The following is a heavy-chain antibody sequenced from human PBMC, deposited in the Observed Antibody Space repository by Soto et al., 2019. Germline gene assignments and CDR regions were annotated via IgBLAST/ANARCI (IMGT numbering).Heavy chain of an antibody. V-gene: IGHV3-74*01. J-gene: IGHJ5*02. CDR2: IHNDGRTT. D-gene: IGHD3-3*01. CDR1: GFTLSNYW. CDR3: ARDARPYYDFWSAPGGWFDP. Sequence: LPGGALRLSFAASGFTLSNYWMHLVRQAPGKGLGWVSRIHNDGRTTTYADSAKGRFTISRDNAKNSLYLQMNSLRAEDTAVYYCARDARPYYDFWSAPGGWFDPWGQGTLVTVSS.